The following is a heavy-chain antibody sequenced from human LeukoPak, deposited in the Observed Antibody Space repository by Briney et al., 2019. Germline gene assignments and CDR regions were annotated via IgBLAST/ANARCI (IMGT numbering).Heavy chain of an antibody. CDR3: ARDQSPGEQLVGAY. CDR1: GYTFTSYA. CDR2: INAGNGNT. D-gene: IGHD6-13*01. Sequence: ASVKVSCKASGYTFTSYAMHWVRQAPGQRLEWMGWINAGNGNTKYSQKFQGRVTITRDTSASTAYTELSSLRSEDTAVYYCARDQSPGEQLVGAYWGQGTLVTVSS. V-gene: IGHV1-3*01. J-gene: IGHJ4*02.